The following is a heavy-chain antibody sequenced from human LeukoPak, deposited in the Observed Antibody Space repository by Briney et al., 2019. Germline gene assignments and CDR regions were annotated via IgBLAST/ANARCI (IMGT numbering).Heavy chain of an antibody. CDR2: INPNSGGT. D-gene: IGHD3-16*01. CDR1: GYTFTGYY. CDR3: AREDRDVWGIASALDP. Sequence: ASVKVSCKASGYTFTGYYMHWVRQAPGQGLEWMGRINPNSGGTNYAQKFQGRVTMTRDTSISTAYMELSRLRSDDTAVYYCAREDRDVWGIASALDPWGQGTLVTVSS. V-gene: IGHV1-2*06. J-gene: IGHJ5*02.